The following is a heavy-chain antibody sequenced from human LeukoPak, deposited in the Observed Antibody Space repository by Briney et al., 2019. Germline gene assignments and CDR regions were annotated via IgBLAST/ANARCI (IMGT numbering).Heavy chain of an antibody. CDR2: INPSGGST. CDR3: ARDLGSSSWYGRNWFDP. D-gene: IGHD6-13*01. CDR1: GGTFSSYA. Sequence: ASVKVSCKASGGTFSSYAISWVRQAPGQGLEWMGIINPSGGSTSYAQKFQGRVTMTSDMSTSTVYMELSSLRSEDTAVYYCARDLGSSSWYGRNWFDPWGQGTLVTVSS. J-gene: IGHJ5*02. V-gene: IGHV1-46*01.